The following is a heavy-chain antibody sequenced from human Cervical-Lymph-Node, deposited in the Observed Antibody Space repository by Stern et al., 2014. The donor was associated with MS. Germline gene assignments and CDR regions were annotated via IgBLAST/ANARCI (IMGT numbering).Heavy chain of an antibody. Sequence: VQLVESGGGVVQPGRSLRLSCLPSGFIFANYGIHWVRLTPDKRLEWVGVIWHDGNNQFYRDSVRGRFIVSRDNSKRAAFLQMDNLRVDDTGLYYCVRAGGNFPGAYWGQGTRVIVSS. CDR1: GFIFANYG. D-gene: IGHD4-23*01. J-gene: IGHJ4*02. CDR3: VRAGGNFPGAY. V-gene: IGHV3-33*01. CDR2: IWHDGNNQ.